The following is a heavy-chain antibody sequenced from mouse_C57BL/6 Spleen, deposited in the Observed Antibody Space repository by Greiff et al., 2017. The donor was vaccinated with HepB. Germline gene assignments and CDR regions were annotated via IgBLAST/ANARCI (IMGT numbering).Heavy chain of an antibody. Sequence: QVQLQQSGAELARPGASVKLSCKASGYTFTSYGISWVKQRTGQGLEWIGEIYPRSGNTYYNEKFKGKATLTADKSSSTAYMELRSLTSEDSAVYFCARGGNMITHFDYWGQGTTLTVSS. J-gene: IGHJ2*01. V-gene: IGHV1-81*01. CDR3: ARGGNMITHFDY. CDR1: GYTFTSYG. CDR2: IYPRSGNT. D-gene: IGHD2-4*01.